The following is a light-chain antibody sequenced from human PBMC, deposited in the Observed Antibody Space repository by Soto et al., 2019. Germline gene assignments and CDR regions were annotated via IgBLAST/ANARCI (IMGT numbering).Light chain of an antibody. CDR3: QQYGSSPT. V-gene: IGKV3-20*01. CDR2: GAS. J-gene: IGKJ5*01. Sequence: EIVLTQSPGTLSLSPVERATLSCMASQSVSSNFLAWYQQKPGQAPRLLIYGASRRATGIPDRFSGSGSGTDFTLTISRLEPEDFAVYYCQQYGSSPTFGQGTRLEIK. CDR1: QSVSSNF.